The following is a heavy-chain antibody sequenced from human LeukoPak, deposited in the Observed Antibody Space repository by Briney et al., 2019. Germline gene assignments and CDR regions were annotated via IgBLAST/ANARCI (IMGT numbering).Heavy chain of an antibody. CDR1: GFTFSSYW. D-gene: IGHD3-22*01. CDR2: INSDGSST. Sequence: GGSLRLSCAASGFTFSSYWMHWVRQAPGKGLVWVSRINSDGSSTSYADSVKGRFTISRDNAKNTLYLQMNSLRAEDTAVYCXXNQGNYYDSSGYYWYFDLXXRGTLVTVS. J-gene: IGHJ2*01. CDR3: XNQGNYYDSSGYYWYFDL. V-gene: IGHV3-74*01.